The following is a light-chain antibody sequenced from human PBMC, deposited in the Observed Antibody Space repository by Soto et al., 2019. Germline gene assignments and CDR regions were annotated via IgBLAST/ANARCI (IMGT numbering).Light chain of an antibody. J-gene: IGLJ3*02. CDR1: NSSIGSNT. V-gene: IGLV1-44*01. Sequence: SVLIQPPSASGTPGQRVTISCSGRNSSIGSNTVSWYHQVPGTAPKVVIYSSDQRPSGVPDRLSASKSGTSASLAISGLQSADEGDYYCGAWDDRLNGGVFGGGTQLTVL. CDR2: SSD. CDR3: GAWDDRLNGGV.